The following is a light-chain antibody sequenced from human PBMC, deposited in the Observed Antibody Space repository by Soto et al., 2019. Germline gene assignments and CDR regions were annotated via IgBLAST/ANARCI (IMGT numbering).Light chain of an antibody. CDR2: EAS. V-gene: IGKV3-20*01. J-gene: IGKJ5*01. CDR1: QSVAGAY. Sequence: DILMTQSPGPLSLSPGDRATLSCRASQSVAGAYVAWYQQRPGQAPRLLISEASSRATGIPDRFSGSGSGTDFTLTIDGLEPEDFAMYYCQQHGSSPITFGQGTRLEI. CDR3: QQHGSSPIT.